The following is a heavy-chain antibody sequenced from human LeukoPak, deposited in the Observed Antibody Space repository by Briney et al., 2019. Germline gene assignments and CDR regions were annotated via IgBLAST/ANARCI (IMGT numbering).Heavy chain of an antibody. CDR2: IYWNDDK. J-gene: IGHJ4*02. Sequence: SGPTLVKPTQTLTLTCTFSGFSLSTSGVGVGWIRQPPGKALEWLALIYWNDDKRYSPSLKSRLTITKDTSKNQVVLTMTNMDPVDTATYHCAHRPSEQWLASFDYWGQGTLVTVSS. CDR3: AHRPSEQWLASFDY. V-gene: IGHV2-5*01. CDR1: GFSLSTSGVG. D-gene: IGHD6-19*01.